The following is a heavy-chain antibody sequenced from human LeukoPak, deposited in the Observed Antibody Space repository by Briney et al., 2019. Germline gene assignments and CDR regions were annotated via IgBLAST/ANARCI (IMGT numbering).Heavy chain of an antibody. Sequence: GGSLRLSCVVSGFIFNNYDMSWVRQAPGKGLEWVSAISGSGGSTYYADSVKGRFTISRDNSKNTLYLQMNSLRVEDTAIYYCAKVTVTMAATGDYWGQGTLATVSS. V-gene: IGHV3-23*01. J-gene: IGHJ4*02. CDR3: AKVTVTMAATGDY. D-gene: IGHD2-15*01. CDR2: ISGSGGST. CDR1: GFIFNNYD.